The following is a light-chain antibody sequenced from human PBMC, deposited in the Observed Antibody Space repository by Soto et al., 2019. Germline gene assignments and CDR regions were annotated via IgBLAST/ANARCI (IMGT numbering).Light chain of an antibody. Sequence: EMVLTQSPGTLSLSPGERATLSCRASQSISSNSLAWYQQKPGQAPRLFIYGASSRATGIPDRFSGSGSGTHFTLTISRLEPEEFALYYCQQYGSSPRITFGQGTRLEIK. CDR3: QQYGSSPRIT. CDR2: GAS. V-gene: IGKV3-20*01. J-gene: IGKJ5*01. CDR1: QSISSNS.